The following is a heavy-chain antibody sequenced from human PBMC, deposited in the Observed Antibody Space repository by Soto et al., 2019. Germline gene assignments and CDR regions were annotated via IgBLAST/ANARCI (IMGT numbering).Heavy chain of an antibody. V-gene: IGHV4-30-4*01. CDR2: IYYTGTT. Sequence: QVQLQESSLRLVKPSQTLSLTCSVSGASVGTDDYYWSWIRQPPGKGLEWIGYIYYTGTTYYNPSLNSRVAFSLDTSKNRFSLNLRSVTAADTAVYFCATGYYSYGYFHFWGQGTVVTVS. J-gene: IGHJ4*02. CDR3: ATGYYSYGYFHF. CDR1: GASVGTDDYY. D-gene: IGHD5-18*01.